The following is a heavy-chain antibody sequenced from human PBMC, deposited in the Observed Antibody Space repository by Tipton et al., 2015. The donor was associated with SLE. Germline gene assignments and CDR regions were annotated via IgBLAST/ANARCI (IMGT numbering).Heavy chain of an antibody. CDR1: GFTFSNSW. CDR3: AREGSGGAALDY. CDR2: IKQDGSEK. J-gene: IGHJ4*02. Sequence: SLRLSCAASGFTFSNSWMTWVRQAPGKGLEWVANIKQDGSEKYYVDSVKGRFTISRDNAKNSLYLQMNSLRAEDTAVYYCAREGSGGAALDYWGQGTLVTVSS. D-gene: IGHD1-26*01. V-gene: IGHV3-7*01.